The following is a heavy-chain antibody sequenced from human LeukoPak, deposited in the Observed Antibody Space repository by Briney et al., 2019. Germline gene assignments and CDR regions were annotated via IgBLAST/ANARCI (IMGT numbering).Heavy chain of an antibody. D-gene: IGHD3-22*01. CDR2: INHYSGNT. J-gene: IGHJ6*02. CDR1: GGSISSSSYY. Sequence: PSETLSLTSTVSGGSISSSSYYWGWIRQSPGKGLEWIGEINHYSGNTNYNPSLNSRVSISLEKSKNQFSLELRSVTAADTAVYYCARGRIAKIVVVHSFQYGMDVWGQGTTVTVSS. V-gene: IGHV4-39*07. CDR3: ARGRIAKIVVVHSFQYGMDV.